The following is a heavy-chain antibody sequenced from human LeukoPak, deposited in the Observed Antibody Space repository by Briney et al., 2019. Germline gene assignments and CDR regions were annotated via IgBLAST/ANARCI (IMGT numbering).Heavy chain of an antibody. CDR1: GVTLSNYD. CDR3: ATDYGDYEPIDY. CDR2: ISFDGTNK. V-gene: IGHV3-30*04. J-gene: IGHJ4*02. D-gene: IGHD4-17*01. Sequence: GGSLRLSCTASGVTLSNYDMHWVRRPPGRGLEWVAVISFDGTNKYYGDSVEGRFSVSRDNSKNILYLQMNSLRPDDTAIYYCATDYGDYEPIDYWGQGTLVTVSS.